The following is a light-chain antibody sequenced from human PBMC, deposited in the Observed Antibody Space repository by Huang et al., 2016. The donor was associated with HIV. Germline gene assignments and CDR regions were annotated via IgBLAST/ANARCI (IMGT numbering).Light chain of an antibody. J-gene: IGKJ4*01. V-gene: IGKV1-39*01. CDR3: QQTSSVPLT. CDR1: QTISTF. Sequence: DIQMTQSPSSLSASVGDRISITCRASQTISTFLNWYQQKPGKAPKLLIYAASNLQSGFSSRFSGTWSGTLFTLTVTGLLPDDFATYFCQQTSSVPLTFGGGTKVEMK. CDR2: AAS.